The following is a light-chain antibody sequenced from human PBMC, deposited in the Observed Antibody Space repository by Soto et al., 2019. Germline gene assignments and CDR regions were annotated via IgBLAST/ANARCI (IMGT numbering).Light chain of an antibody. J-gene: IGKJ1*01. CDR1: QSVSSSY. CDR3: QQYGSSPRT. Sequence: EIVLTQSPGALSLSPGERATLSCGASQSVSSSYLAWYQQKPGQAPRLLIYGASTRATGIPDRFSGSGSGTDFTLTISRLEPDDFAVDDCQQYGSSPRTFGQGTKVEIK. V-gene: IGKV3-20*01. CDR2: GAS.